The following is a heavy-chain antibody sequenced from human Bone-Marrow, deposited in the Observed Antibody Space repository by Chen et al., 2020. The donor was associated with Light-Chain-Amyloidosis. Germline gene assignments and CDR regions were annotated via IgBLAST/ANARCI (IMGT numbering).Heavy chain of an antibody. V-gene: IGHV4-34*01. CDR1: GGSFSGYY. D-gene: IGHD3-3*01. CDR3: AMERITIFGVPPDAFDI. Sequence: QVQLQQWGAGLLKPSETLSLTCEVQGGSFSGYYWSWVRQSPGKGLEWIGEIHHSGSTSYNPSLKSRVTISLETSKNHFSLELTSVTAADTAVYYCAMERITIFGVPPDAFDIWGQGTMVTVSS. CDR2: IHHSGST. J-gene: IGHJ3*02.